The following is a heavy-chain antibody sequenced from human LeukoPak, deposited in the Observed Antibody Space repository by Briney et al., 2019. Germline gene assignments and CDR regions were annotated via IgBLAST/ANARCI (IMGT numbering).Heavy chain of an antibody. V-gene: IGHV1-69*13. CDR1: GYTFTSYG. D-gene: IGHD6-13*01. CDR2: IIPIFGTA. J-gene: IGHJ3*02. CDR3: ARDSPKTLGAFDI. Sequence: SVKVSCKASGYTFTSYGISWVRQAPGQGLEWMGGIIPIFGTANYAQKFQGRVTITADESTSTAYMELSSLRSEDTAVYYCARDSPKTLGAFDIWGQGTMVTVSS.